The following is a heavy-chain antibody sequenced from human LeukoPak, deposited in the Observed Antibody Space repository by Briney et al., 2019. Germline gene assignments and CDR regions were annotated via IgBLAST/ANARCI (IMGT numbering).Heavy chain of an antibody. CDR1: GGSISSSSYY. D-gene: IGHD2-21*02. V-gene: IGHV4-39*07. J-gene: IGHJ3*02. Sequence: SETLSLTCTVSGGSISSSSYYWGWIRQPPGKGLEWIGSIYYSGSTYYNPSLKSRVTISVDTSKNQFSLKLSSVTAADTAVYYCARDIVVTARAFDIWGQGTMVTVSS. CDR3: ARDIVVTARAFDI. CDR2: IYYSGST.